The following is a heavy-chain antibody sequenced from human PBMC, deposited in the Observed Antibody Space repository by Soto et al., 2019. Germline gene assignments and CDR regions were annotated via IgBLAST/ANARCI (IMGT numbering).Heavy chain of an antibody. Sequence: SLTCTVSGGSISSGGYYWNWIRQHPGKGLEWIGYTYYSENTYYNPSLNSRITISADTSKNQFSLKLSSVTAADTAVYYCARRSSSWYLRAAPYYFDYWGQGTLVTVSS. CDR3: ARRSSSWYLRAAPYYFDY. V-gene: IGHV4-31*03. J-gene: IGHJ4*02. D-gene: IGHD6-13*01. CDR1: GGSISSGGYY. CDR2: TYYSENT.